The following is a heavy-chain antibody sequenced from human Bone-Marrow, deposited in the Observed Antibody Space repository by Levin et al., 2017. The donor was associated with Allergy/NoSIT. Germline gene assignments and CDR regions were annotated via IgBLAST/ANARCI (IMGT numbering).Heavy chain of an antibody. J-gene: IGHJ4*02. Sequence: GGSLRLSCVASGFTFSPYSMNWVRQAPGKGLEWVSYISRSSSASYADSVKGRFTISRDNAKNSLFLQMNSLRDEDTAVYYCARDADGHLDQWGQGTLVTVSS. D-gene: IGHD3/OR15-3a*01. CDR3: ARDADGHLDQ. CDR2: ISRSSSAS. CDR1: GFTFSPYS. V-gene: IGHV3-48*02.